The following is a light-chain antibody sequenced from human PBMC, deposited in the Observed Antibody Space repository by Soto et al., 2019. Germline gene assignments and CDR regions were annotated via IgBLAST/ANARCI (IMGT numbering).Light chain of an antibody. V-gene: IGKV1-8*01. J-gene: IGKJ1*01. Sequence: AIRMTQSPSSLSASTGDRVTITCRASQGISSYLAWYQQKPGKAPKLLIYAASSLQSGVPSRFSGSGSGTDFTLTISSLQSEDFATYYCQQHYITPWTFGQGTKVDIK. CDR1: QGISSY. CDR3: QQHYITPWT. CDR2: AAS.